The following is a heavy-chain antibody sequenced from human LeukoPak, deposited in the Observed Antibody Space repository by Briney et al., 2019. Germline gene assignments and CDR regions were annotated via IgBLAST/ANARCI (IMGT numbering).Heavy chain of an antibody. CDR1: GFTFSNYG. V-gene: IGHV3-33*01. CDR3: ARGGSLAAAGFDP. J-gene: IGHJ5*02. CDR2: IWYDGSHK. Sequence: GGSLRLSCAASGFTFSNYGMHWVRQAPGKGPEWVAVIWYDGSHKYHADSVKGRFTISRDNSKNTLYLQMNSLRAEDTAVYYCARGGSLAAAGFDPWGQGTLVTVSS. D-gene: IGHD6-13*01.